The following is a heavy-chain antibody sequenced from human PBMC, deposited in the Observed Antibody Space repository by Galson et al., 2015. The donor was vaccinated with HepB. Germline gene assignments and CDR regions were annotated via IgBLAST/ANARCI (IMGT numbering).Heavy chain of an antibody. Sequence: SVKVSCKASGYTFTSYYMHWVRQAPGQGLEWMGIINPSGGSTSYAQKFRGRVTMTRDTSTSTVYMELSSLRSEDTAVYYCARVSSDSNDAFDIWGQGTMVTVSS. CDR1: GYTFTSYY. CDR2: INPSGGST. CDR3: ARVSSDSNDAFDI. J-gene: IGHJ3*02. V-gene: IGHV1-46*01.